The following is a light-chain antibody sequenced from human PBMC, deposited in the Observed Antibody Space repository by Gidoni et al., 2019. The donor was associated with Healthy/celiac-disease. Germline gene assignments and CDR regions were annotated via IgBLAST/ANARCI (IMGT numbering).Light chain of an antibody. J-gene: IGKJ4*01. CDR3: QQRSNWPPIT. V-gene: IGKV3-11*01. CDR2: DAS. Sequence: EIVLTQSPANLSLSPGERATLSCRASHSVSSYVAWYQQKPGQAPRLLIYDASNRATGIPARFSGSGSGTDFTLTISSLEPEDFAVYYCQQRSNWPPITFGGGTKVEIK. CDR1: HSVSSY.